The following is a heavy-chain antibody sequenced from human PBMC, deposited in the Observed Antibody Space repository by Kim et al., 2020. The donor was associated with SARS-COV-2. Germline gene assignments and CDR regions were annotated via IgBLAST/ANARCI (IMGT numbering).Heavy chain of an antibody. V-gene: IGHV3-33*01. CDR1: GFTFSSYG. Sequence: GGSLRLSCAASGFTFSSYGMHWVRQAPGKGLEWVAVIWYDGSNKYYADSVKGRFTISRDNSKNTLYLQMNSLRAEDTAVYYCARGPLRWWFGELSPWGQGTLVTVSS. CDR3: ARGPLRWWFGELSP. D-gene: IGHD3-10*01. J-gene: IGHJ5*02. CDR2: IWYDGSNK.